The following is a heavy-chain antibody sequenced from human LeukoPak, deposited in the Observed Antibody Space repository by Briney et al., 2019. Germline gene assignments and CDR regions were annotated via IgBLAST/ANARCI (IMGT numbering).Heavy chain of an antibody. CDR1: GYTFTSYD. Sequence: GASVKVSCKASGYTFTSYDINWVRQATGQGLEWMGWMNPNSGNTGYAQKFQGRVTITRNTSISTAYMELSSLRSEDTAVYYCARELSYGRAFDIRGQGTMVTVSS. V-gene: IGHV1-8*03. J-gene: IGHJ3*02. CDR3: ARELSYGRAFDI. D-gene: IGHD4-17*01. CDR2: MNPNSGNT.